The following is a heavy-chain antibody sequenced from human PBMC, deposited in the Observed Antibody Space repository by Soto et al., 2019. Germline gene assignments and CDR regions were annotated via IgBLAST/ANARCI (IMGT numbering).Heavy chain of an antibody. CDR1: GFTVISYE. Sequence: GGSLRLSCAASGFTVISYEMHWVRQGTGKGLEWVSRINIGGDTFYSGSVKGRFTVSREDARNSAYLQMDSLRVGDTAVYYCVRGEMRSSSGHTWFDTWGQGVLVTVSS. CDR2: INIGGDT. V-gene: IGHV3-13*01. D-gene: IGHD6-6*01. J-gene: IGHJ5*02. CDR3: VRGEMRSSSGHTWFDT.